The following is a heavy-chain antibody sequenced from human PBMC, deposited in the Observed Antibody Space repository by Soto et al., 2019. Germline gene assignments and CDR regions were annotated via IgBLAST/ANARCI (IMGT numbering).Heavy chain of an antibody. Sequence: SETLSLTCTVSGGSISSSSYYWGWIRQPPGKGLEWIGSIYYSGSTYYNPSLKSRVTISVDTSKNQFSLKLSSVTAADTAVYYCARHGIARYFDWSSNYYYGMDVWGQGTTVT. J-gene: IGHJ6*02. CDR2: IYYSGST. CDR3: ARHGIARYFDWSSNYYYGMDV. D-gene: IGHD3-9*01. CDR1: GGSISSSSYY. V-gene: IGHV4-39*01.